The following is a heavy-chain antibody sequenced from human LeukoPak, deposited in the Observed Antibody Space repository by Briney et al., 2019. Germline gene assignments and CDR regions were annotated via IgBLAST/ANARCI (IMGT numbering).Heavy chain of an antibody. D-gene: IGHD3-22*01. V-gene: IGHV3-23*01. CDR1: GFTFSSYA. CDR2: ISGSGGST. CDR3: AKDPLGIYDSSGYYGGYYFDY. J-gene: IGHJ4*02. Sequence: GGSLRLSCAASGFTFSSYAMSWVRQAPGKGLEWVSAISGSGGSTYYADSVKGRFTISRDNSKNTLYLQMNSLRAEDTAVYYCAKDPLGIYDSSGYYGGYYFDYWGQGTLVTVSS.